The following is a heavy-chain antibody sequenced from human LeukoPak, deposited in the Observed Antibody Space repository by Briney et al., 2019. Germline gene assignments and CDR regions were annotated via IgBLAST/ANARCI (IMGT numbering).Heavy chain of an antibody. V-gene: IGHV3-48*03. D-gene: IGHD2-2*02. J-gene: IGHJ3*02. CDR1: GFTFSTYE. CDR3: ARVIVPAAIGGDAFDI. Sequence: RTGGSLRLSCAASGFTFSTYEMTWVRQAPGKGLEWVSYISSSGSTIYYADSVKGRFTISRDNAKNSLYLQMNSLRAEDTAVYYCARVIVPAAIGGDAFDIWGQGTMVTVSS. CDR2: ISSSGSTI.